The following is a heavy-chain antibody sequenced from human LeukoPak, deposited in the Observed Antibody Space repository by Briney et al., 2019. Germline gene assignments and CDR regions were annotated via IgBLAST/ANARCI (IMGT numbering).Heavy chain of an antibody. V-gene: IGHV4-59*01. Sequence: SETLSLTCTVSGGSISGYYWSWIRQPPGKGLEWIGYIYYSGNTNYNPSLKSRVTISVDTSKNQFSLKLSSVTAADTAVYYCARVAVDTFDYWGQGTLVTVSS. CDR1: GGSISGYY. CDR3: ARVAVDTFDY. D-gene: IGHD6-19*01. J-gene: IGHJ4*02. CDR2: IYYSGNT.